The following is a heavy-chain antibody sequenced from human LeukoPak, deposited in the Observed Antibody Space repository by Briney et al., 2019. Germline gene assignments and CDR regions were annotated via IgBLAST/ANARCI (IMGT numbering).Heavy chain of an antibody. CDR1: GYTFTNYG. D-gene: IGHD1-14*01. CDR2: ISAYNGNT. V-gene: IGHV1-18*01. J-gene: IGHJ4*02. CDR3: ARRPTPDPHFDY. Sequence: ASVKVSCKASGYTFTNYGISWVRQAPGQGLERMGWISAYNGNTNYAQKLQGRVTMTTDTSTSTVYMELRSLRSDDTAVYYCARRPTPDPHFDYWGQGTLVTVSS.